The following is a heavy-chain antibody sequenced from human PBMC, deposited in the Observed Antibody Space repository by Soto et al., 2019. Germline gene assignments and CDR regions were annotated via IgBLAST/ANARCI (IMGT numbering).Heavy chain of an antibody. Sequence: SETLSLTCAVSGDSISSGGYSWSWIRQPPGKGLEWIGYIYHSGSTYSNPSLKSRVTISVDRSKNQFSLKLSSVIAADTAVYFCARGPPNTRRFDYWGQGTLVTVS. V-gene: IGHV4-30-2*01. D-gene: IGHD2-2*01. CDR1: GDSISSGGYS. CDR2: IYHSGST. J-gene: IGHJ4*02. CDR3: ARGPPNTRRFDY.